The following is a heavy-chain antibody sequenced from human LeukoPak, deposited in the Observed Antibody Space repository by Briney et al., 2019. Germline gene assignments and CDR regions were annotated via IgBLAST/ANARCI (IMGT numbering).Heavy chain of an antibody. Sequence: GGSLRLSCEGSGFTFSNYWMTWVRQAPGKGLEWVANIKTDGSEKHYADSVEGRFTISRDNAKNSLCLQMNSLRAEDTAVYYCARDSGGGFLQQLAEKEYFQHWGQGTLVTVSS. D-gene: IGHD6-13*01. V-gene: IGHV3-7*01. CDR1: GFTFSNYW. CDR2: IKTDGSEK. CDR3: ARDSGGGFLQQLAEKEYFQH. J-gene: IGHJ1*01.